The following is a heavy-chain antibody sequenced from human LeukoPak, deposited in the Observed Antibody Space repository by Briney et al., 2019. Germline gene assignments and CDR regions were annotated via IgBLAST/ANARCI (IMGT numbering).Heavy chain of an antibody. Sequence: GGSLRLSCAASGFTFSSYGMHWVRQAPGKGLEWVAVISYDGSNKYYADSVKGRFTISRDNSKNTLYLQMNSLRAEDTAVYYCARDKGYDFWSGYYRTGYYYYYMDVWGKGTTVTVSS. CDR2: ISYDGSNK. J-gene: IGHJ6*03. D-gene: IGHD3-3*01. V-gene: IGHV3-30*19. CDR3: ARDKGYDFWSGYYRTGYYYYYMDV. CDR1: GFTFSSYG.